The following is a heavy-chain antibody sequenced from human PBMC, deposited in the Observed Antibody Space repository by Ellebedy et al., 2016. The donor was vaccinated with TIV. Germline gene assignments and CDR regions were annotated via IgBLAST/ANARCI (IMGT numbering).Heavy chain of an antibody. CDR3: ARDVMDV. CDR1: GFTFSSYS. CDR2: ISSSSSYI. J-gene: IGHJ6*02. V-gene: IGHV3-21*01. Sequence: GESLKISXAASGFTFSSYSMNWVRQAPGKGLEWVSSISSSSSYIYYADSVKGRFTISRDNAKNSLYLQMNSLRAEDTAVYYCARDVMDVWGQGTTVTVSS.